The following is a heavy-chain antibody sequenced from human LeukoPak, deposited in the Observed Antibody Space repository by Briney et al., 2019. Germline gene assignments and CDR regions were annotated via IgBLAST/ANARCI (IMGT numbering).Heavy chain of an antibody. CDR3: ARGRPDYYDSSGYYYLDY. V-gene: IGHV4-34*01. Sequence: SETLSLTCAVYGGSFSGYYWSWIRQPPGKGLEWIGEINHIGGTNYNPSLKSRVTISVDTAKTQFSLKLSSVTAADTAVYYFARGRPDYYDSSGYYYLDYWGQGTLVTVSS. CDR1: GGSFSGYY. J-gene: IGHJ4*02. D-gene: IGHD3-22*01. CDR2: INHIGGT.